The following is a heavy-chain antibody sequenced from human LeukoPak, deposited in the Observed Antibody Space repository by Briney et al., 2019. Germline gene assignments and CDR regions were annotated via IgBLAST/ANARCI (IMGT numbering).Heavy chain of an antibody. CDR1: GFTFSSYA. J-gene: IGHJ5*02. CDR3: AKDRVSPGFNLFDP. D-gene: IGHD2/OR15-2a*01. V-gene: IGHV3-23*01. Sequence: GGSLRLSCAASGFTFSSYAMNWVRQAPGKGLEWVSAINGRGDNTYYADSVKGRFTISRDNSKSTLFLQMNSLRAEDTAIYYCAKDRVSPGFNLFDPWGQGTLVTVSP. CDR2: INGRGDNT.